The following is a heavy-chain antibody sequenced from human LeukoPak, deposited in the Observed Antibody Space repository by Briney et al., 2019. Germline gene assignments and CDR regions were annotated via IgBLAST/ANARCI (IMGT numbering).Heavy chain of an antibody. Sequence: SETLSLTCTVSGGSISSSSYYWGWIRQPPGKGLEWIGSIYYSGSTYYNPSLKSRVTISVDTSKNQFSLKLSSVTAADTAVSYCARHVPVAAAGFDYWGQGTLVTVSS. CDR2: IYYSGST. J-gene: IGHJ4*02. CDR1: GGSISSSSYY. D-gene: IGHD6-13*01. V-gene: IGHV4-39*07. CDR3: ARHVPVAAAGFDY.